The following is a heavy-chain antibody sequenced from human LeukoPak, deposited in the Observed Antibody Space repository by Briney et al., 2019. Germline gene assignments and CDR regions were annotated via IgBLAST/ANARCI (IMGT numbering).Heavy chain of an antibody. CDR2: IIPILGIA. Sequence: SVKVSCKASGGTFSSYTISWVRQAPGQGLEWMGRIIPILGIANYAQKFQGRVTITADKSTSTAYMELSSLRSEDTAVYYCARDNNYDFWSGYANFDYWGQGTLVTVSS. CDR1: GGTFSSYT. J-gene: IGHJ4*02. V-gene: IGHV1-69*04. CDR3: ARDNNYDFWSGYANFDY. D-gene: IGHD3-3*01.